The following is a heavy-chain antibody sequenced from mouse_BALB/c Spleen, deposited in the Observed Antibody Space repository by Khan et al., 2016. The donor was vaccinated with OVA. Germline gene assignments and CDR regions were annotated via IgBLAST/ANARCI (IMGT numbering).Heavy chain of an antibody. J-gene: IGHJ3*01. CDR1: GYTFTDYF. CDR3: ARHGYGGFAY. CDR2: INPNNGGT. D-gene: IGHD2-2*01. Sequence: VQLQQSGPELVKPGASVKIPCKASGYTFTDYFIDWVKQSLGESLEWIGDINPNNGGTIYNQTFKGKATLTVDTSSSTAYMELRSLTSEDTAVYYCARHGYGGFAYWGQGTLVTVSA. V-gene: IGHV1-18*01.